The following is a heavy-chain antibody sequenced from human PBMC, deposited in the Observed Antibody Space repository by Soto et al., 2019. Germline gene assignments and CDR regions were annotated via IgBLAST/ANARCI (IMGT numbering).Heavy chain of an antibody. J-gene: IGHJ4*02. Sequence: PGGSLRLSCAASGFTFRSYGMFWVRQAPGQGLEWVALIWYDGSKKYYADSARGRFTISRDDSKNTLYLQMNSLRAEDTAVYHCARDLGTYPGSYFDYWGQGTLVTVSS. CDR2: IWYDGSKK. D-gene: IGHD2-15*01. V-gene: IGHV3-33*01. CDR3: ARDLGTYPGSYFDY. CDR1: GFTFRSYG.